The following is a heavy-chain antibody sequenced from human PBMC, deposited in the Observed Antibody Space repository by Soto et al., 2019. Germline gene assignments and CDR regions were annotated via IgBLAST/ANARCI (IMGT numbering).Heavy chain of an antibody. CDR1: GFTFSSYW. CDR2: IKQGGSEK. D-gene: IGHD3-3*01. CDR3: ARTTIFGVVIPGYYFDY. J-gene: IGHJ4*02. V-gene: IGHV3-7*01. Sequence: GGSLRLSCAASGFTFSSYWMSWVRQAPGKGLEWVANIKQGGSEKYYVDSVKGRFTISRDNAKNSLYLQMNSLRAEDTAVYYCARTTIFGVVIPGYYFDYWGQGTLVTVSS.